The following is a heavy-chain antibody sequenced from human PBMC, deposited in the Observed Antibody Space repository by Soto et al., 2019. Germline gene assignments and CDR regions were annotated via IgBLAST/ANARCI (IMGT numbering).Heavy chain of an antibody. J-gene: IGHJ4*02. CDR2: IIPIFGTA. D-gene: IGHD3-22*01. V-gene: IGHV1-69*01. Sequence: QVQLVQSGAEVKKPGSSVKVSCKASGGTFSSYAISWVRQAPGQGLEWMGGIIPIFGTANYAQKFQGRVTITADESTSTAYMELSSLRSEDTAVYYCVRAAKPGYYDSSGPNYFDYWGQGTLVTVSS. CDR3: VRAAKPGYYDSSGPNYFDY. CDR1: GGTFSSYA.